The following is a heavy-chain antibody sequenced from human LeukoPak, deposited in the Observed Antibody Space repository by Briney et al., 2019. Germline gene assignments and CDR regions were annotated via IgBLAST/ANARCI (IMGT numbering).Heavy chain of an antibody. V-gene: IGHV3-23*01. Sequence: GGSLRLSCAASGLTFSRFAMSWARQAPGKGLEWVSTISGSGDTTYYADSVKGRFSISRDNLKNTLYVQMNSLRVEDTAVYYCAKGHSAHGTGFDGWGQGTLVIVSS. CDR2: ISGSGDTT. J-gene: IGHJ4*02. CDR3: AKGHSAHGTGFDG. D-gene: IGHD1-14*01. CDR1: GLTFSRFA.